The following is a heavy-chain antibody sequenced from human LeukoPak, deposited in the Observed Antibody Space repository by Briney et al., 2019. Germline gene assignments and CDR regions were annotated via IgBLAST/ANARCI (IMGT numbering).Heavy chain of an antibody. Sequence: KTSQTLSLTCTVSGGSISSGDYYWSWIRQPPGKGLEWIGYIYYSGSTYYNPSLKSRVTISVDTSKNQFSLKLSSVTAADTAVYYCARDKVTFYGMDVWGQGTTVTVSS. V-gene: IGHV4-30-4*01. CDR2: IYYSGST. CDR1: GGSISSGDYY. D-gene: IGHD2-21*02. CDR3: ARDKVTFYGMDV. J-gene: IGHJ6*02.